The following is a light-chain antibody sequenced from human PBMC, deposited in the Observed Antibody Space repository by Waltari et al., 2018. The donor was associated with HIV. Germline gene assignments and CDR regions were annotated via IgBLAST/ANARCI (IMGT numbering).Light chain of an antibody. CDR1: TSDFGSYDF. CDR2: DVR. CDR3: SSWTSSTTLV. J-gene: IGLJ1*01. Sequence: QSAMTQPASVSGSPGQSITISCTGTTSDFGSYDFVSWYQQYPGKAPRLIISDVRNRPSAMSSRSSGSKYGHTPSLTISGLRADDEADYFCSSWTSSTTLVFGTRTKVTVL. V-gene: IGLV2-14*01.